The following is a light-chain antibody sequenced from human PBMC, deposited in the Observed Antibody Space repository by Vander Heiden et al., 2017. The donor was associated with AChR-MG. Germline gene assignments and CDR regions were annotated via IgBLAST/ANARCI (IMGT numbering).Light chain of an antibody. V-gene: IGKV3-15*01. CDR1: QSISSN. CDR2: GAS. Sequence: EIVMTQSPATLSVSPGERATLPCRAGQSISSNLAWYQQKPGQAPRLLIYGASTRATGIPDRFSGSGSGTEFTLTISSLQSEDFAVYYCQQYNNWPPVTFGQGAKLEI. CDR3: QQYNNWPPVT. J-gene: IGKJ2*01.